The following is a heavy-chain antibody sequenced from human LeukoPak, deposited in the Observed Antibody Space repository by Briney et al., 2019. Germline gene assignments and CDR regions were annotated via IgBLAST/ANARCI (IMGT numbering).Heavy chain of an antibody. J-gene: IGHJ4*02. D-gene: IGHD6-13*01. CDR1: GYTFTSYG. CDR3: ANDRAGIAAAGSFDY. V-gene: IGHV1-18*04. Sequence: ASVKVSCKASGYTFTSYGISWVRQAPGQGLEWMGLISAYNGNTNYAQKLQGRVTMTTDTSTSTAYMELRSLRSDDTAVYYCANDRAGIAAAGSFDYWGQGTLVTVSS. CDR2: ISAYNGNT.